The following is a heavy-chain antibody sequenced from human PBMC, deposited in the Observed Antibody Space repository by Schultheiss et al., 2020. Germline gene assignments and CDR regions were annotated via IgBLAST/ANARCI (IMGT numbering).Heavy chain of an antibody. CDR3: ARDRYCSSLSCESGY. D-gene: IGHD2-2*01. CDR1: GGTFSSYA. CDR2: IIPIFGTA. J-gene: IGHJ4*02. V-gene: IGHV1-69*13. Sequence: SVKVSCKASGGTFSSYAISWVRQAPGQGLEWMGGIIPIFGTANYAQKFQGRVTITADESTSTAYMELSSLRSEDTAVYYCARDRYCSSLSCESGYWGQGTLVTVSS.